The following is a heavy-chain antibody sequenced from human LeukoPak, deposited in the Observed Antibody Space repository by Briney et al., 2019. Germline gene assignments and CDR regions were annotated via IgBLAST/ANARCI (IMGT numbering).Heavy chain of an antibody. D-gene: IGHD3-10*01. CDR3: GRHRSGSGTYFIDY. CDR2: MKKDGSET. J-gene: IGHJ4*02. V-gene: IGHV3-7*01. Sequence: GESLRLSCVVSGFTFSSYSMIWVRQAPGKGLQWVANMKKDGSETKYVESVKGRFTISRDNAKNSLYQQMNSLRAEDTAVYYCGRHRSGSGTYFIDYWGQGTLVSVSS. CDR1: GFTFSSYS.